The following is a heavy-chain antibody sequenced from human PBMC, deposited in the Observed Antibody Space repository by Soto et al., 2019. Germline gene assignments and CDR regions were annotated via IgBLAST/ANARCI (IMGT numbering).Heavy chain of an antibody. CDR1: GGTFSSYA. CDR2: IIPIFGTA. D-gene: IGHD2-21*02. J-gene: IGHJ6*02. CDR3: LGLWMVTADYYYGIDV. Sequence: QVQLVQSGAEVKKPGSSVKVSCKASGGTFSSYAISWVRQAPGQGLEWMGGIIPIFGTANYAQKFQGRVTITADESTSTAYMELSSLRSEDTAVYYCLGLWMVTADYYYGIDVWGQGTTVTVSS. V-gene: IGHV1-69*12.